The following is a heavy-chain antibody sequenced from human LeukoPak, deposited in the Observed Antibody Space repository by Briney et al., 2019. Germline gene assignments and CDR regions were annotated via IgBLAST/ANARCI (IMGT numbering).Heavy chain of an antibody. CDR3: ARQLGTYYDFWSGSQAGYFDY. Sequence: PSETLSLTCAVYGGSFSGYYWSWIRQPPGKGLEWIGEINHSGSTNYNPSLKSRVTISVDTSKNQFSLKLSSVTAADTAVYYCARQLGTYYDFWSGSQAGYFDYWGQGTLVTVSS. D-gene: IGHD3-3*01. V-gene: IGHV4-34*01. J-gene: IGHJ4*02. CDR2: INHSGST. CDR1: GGSFSGYY.